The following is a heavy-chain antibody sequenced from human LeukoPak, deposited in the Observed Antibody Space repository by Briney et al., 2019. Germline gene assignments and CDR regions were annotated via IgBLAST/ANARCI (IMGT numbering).Heavy chain of an antibody. CDR1: GGSISSNGYY. CDR3: ARDQSPSGGSVDY. J-gene: IGHJ4*02. D-gene: IGHD2-15*01. V-gene: IGHV4-31*03. Sequence: PSENLSLTCTVSGGSISSNGYYWSWIRQHPGKGLEWIGYIYYSGSTYYNPSLKSRITISVDTSKKQISLKLRSVTAADTAVYYCARDQSPSGGSVDYWGQGTLVTVSS. CDR2: IYYSGST.